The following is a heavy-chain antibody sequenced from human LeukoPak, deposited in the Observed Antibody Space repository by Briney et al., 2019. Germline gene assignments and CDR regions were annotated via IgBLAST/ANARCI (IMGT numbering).Heavy chain of an antibody. CDR3: ARERKYDSNFDY. V-gene: IGHV3-74*01. J-gene: IGHJ4*02. CDR2: IKTDGSST. CDR1: GFTFSSYW. Sequence: QAGGSLRLSCAASGFTFSSYWMHWVRQAPGKGLVWVSRIKTDGSSTSYADSVKGRYTISRDNDKNTLYLQMNSLRAEDTAVYYCARERKYDSNFDYWGQGTLVTVSS. D-gene: IGHD1-1*01.